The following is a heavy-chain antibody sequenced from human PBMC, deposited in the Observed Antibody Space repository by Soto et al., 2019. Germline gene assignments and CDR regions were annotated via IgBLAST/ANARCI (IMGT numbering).Heavy chain of an antibody. CDR3: ARSSGITGSSRGAFDI. Sequence: PSETLSLTCAVYGGSFSGYYWSWIRQPPGKGLEWIGEINHSGSTNYNPSLKSRVTISVDTSKTQFSLKLSSVTAADTAVYYCARSSGITGSSRGAFDIWGQGTMVTVSS. J-gene: IGHJ3*02. CDR2: INHSGST. V-gene: IGHV4-34*01. D-gene: IGHD1-20*01. CDR1: GGSFSGYY.